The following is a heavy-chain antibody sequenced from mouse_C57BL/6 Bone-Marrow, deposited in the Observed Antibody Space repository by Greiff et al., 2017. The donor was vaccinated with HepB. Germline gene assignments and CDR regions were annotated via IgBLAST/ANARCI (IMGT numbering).Heavy chain of an antibody. CDR2: ISYDGSN. CDR3: ARRYYTYAMDY. V-gene: IGHV3-6*01. CDR1: GYSITSGYY. D-gene: IGHD1-1*01. Sequence: EVKLQQSGPGLVKPSQSLSLTCSVTGYSITSGYYWNWIRQFPGNKLEWMGYISYDGSNNYNPSLKNRISITRDTSKNQFFLKLNSVTTEDTATYYCARRYYTYAMDYCGQGTSVTVSS. J-gene: IGHJ4*01.